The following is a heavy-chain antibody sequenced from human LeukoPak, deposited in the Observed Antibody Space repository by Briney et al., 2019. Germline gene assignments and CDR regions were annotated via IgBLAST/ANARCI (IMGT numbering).Heavy chain of an antibody. CDR1: GFTFSSYA. Sequence: GGCLRLSCAASGFTFSSYAMSWVRQVPGKGLEWVSAMSGSGSDTYYADSVKGRFTISRDNSKSTLYLQMSSLRAEDTALYYCAKDLGGEGGSGFPGYWGQGTLVTVSS. CDR3: AKDLGGEGGSGFPGY. J-gene: IGHJ4*02. D-gene: IGHD3-10*01. CDR2: MSGSGSDT. V-gene: IGHV3-23*01.